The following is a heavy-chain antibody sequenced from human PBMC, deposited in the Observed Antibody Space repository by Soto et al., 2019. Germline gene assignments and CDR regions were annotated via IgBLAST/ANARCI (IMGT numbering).Heavy chain of an antibody. CDR2: INAGNGNT. Sequence: ASVKVSCKASGYTFTSYAMHWVRQAPGQRLEMMGWINAGNGNTKYSQKFQGRVTITRDTSASTAYMELSSLRSEDTAMYYCARDGVSSTEYTWNYGTYFDYWGQGALVTVSS. CDR3: ARDGVSSTEYTWNYGTYFDY. J-gene: IGHJ4*02. CDR1: GYTFTSYA. V-gene: IGHV1-3*01. D-gene: IGHD1-7*01.